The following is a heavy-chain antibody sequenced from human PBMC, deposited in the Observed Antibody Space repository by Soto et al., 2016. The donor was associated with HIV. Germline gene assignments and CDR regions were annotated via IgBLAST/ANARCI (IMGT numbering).Heavy chain of an antibody. CDR2: INLSSGTT. D-gene: IGHD6-19*01. J-gene: IGHJ4*02. V-gene: IGHV1-46*03. CDR1: GYTFTSYY. CDR3: ARDSGDWSAQFDY. Sequence: QVQLVQSGAEVKKPGAPVMVSCKASGYTFTSYYIHWVRQAPGQGLEWMGIINLSSGTTSYAQRFQGRVTMTGDTSTRTVYMELSSLRFEDTAIYHCARDSGDWSAQFDYWGQGTLVTVSS.